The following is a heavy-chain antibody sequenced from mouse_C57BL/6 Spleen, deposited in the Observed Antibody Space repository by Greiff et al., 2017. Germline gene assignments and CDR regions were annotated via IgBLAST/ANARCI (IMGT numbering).Heavy chain of an antibody. CDR2: IDPETGGT. D-gene: IGHD1-1*01. J-gene: IGHJ4*01. CDR1: GYTFTDYE. V-gene: IGHV1-15*01. CDR3: TRDYYGSRNYAMDY. Sequence: QVQLQQSGAELVRPGASVTLSCKASGYTFTDYEMHWVKQTPVHGLEWIGAIDPETGGTAYNQKFKGKAILTADKSSSTAYMELRSLTSEDSAVYYCTRDYYGSRNYAMDYWGQGTSGTVSS.